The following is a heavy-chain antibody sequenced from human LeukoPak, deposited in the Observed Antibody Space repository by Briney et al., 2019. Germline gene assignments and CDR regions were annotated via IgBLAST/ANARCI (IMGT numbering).Heavy chain of an antibody. CDR3: SQSLNY. J-gene: IGHJ4*02. Sequence: PGGSLRLSCAASGFTFSNYWMDRVRQAPGKGLEWVANIKQDGTEKHYVDSVKGRFTISRDNAKNSLYLQMNSLRAEDTALYYCSQSLNYWGQGTLVTVSS. CDR2: IKQDGTEK. CDR1: GFTFSNYW. V-gene: IGHV3-7*01.